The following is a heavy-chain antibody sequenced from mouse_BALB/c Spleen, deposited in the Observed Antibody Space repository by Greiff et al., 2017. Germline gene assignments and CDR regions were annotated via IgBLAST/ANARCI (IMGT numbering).Heavy chain of an antibody. CDR3: ARGYGNYVGYAMDY. J-gene: IGHJ4*01. D-gene: IGHD2-1*01. CDR1: GFTFSDFY. CDR2: SRNKANDYTT. Sequence: EVQRVESGGGLVQPGGSLRLSCATSGFTFSDFYMEWVRQPPGKRLEWIAASRNKANDYTTEYSASVKGRFIVSRDTSQSILYLQMNALRAEDTAIYYCARGYGNYVGYAMDYWGQGTSVTVSS. V-gene: IGHV7-1*02.